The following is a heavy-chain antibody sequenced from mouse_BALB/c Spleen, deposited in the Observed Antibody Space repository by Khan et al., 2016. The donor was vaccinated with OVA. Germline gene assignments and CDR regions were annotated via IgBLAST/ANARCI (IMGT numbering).Heavy chain of an antibody. Sequence: QVQLQQSGPELMKPGASVKMSCKASGYIFIDYVISWVKQRTGQGLEWIGEIYPGSGRTYYNERFKGKATLTADKSSTTAYMQLSSLTSEDSAVYFCARSSDGAWFAYWGQGTPVTVSA. CDR1: GYIFIDYV. CDR2: IYPGSGRT. D-gene: IGHD1-3*01. CDR3: ARSSDGAWFAY. V-gene: IGHV1-77*01. J-gene: IGHJ3*01.